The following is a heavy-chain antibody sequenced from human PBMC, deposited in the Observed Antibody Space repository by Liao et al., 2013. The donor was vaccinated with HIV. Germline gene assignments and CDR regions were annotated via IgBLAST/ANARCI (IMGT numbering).Heavy chain of an antibody. CDR1: GDSLISDYY. D-gene: IGHD4-23*01. J-gene: IGHJ4*01. Sequence: VELMQWGAGMLKSSETLSLTCGVYGDSLISDYYWSWMRQSPGKGLEWIGEINHRGSIKYNPSLKSRVAISMDTSKSQFSLKVTYVTAADTAVYYCARGGGGKGFDSWGQESWSPSPQ. CDR3: ARGGGGKGFDS. V-gene: IGHV4-34*01. CDR2: INHRGSI.